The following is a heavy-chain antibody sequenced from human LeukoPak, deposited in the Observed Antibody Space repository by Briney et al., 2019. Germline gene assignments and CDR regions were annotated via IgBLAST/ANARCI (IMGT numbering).Heavy chain of an antibody. V-gene: IGHV4-39*07. CDR2: IYYSGST. Sequence: PSETLSLTCTVSGGSISSSSYYWGWIRQPPGKGLEWIGSIYYSGSTYYNPSLKSRVTISVDTSKNQFSLKLSSVTAADTAVYYCASQYYYDSSGYYLPLDYWGQGTLVTVSS. CDR1: GGSISSSSYY. J-gene: IGHJ4*02. CDR3: ASQYYYDSSGYYLPLDY. D-gene: IGHD3-22*01.